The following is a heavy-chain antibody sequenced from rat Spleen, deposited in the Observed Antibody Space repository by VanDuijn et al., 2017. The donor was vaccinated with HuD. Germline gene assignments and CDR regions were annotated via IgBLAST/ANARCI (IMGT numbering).Heavy chain of an antibody. D-gene: IGHD3-8*01. Sequence: QIQLQQSGAELAKPGSSVKISCTASGYTFTSYYISWIKQTTGQGLEYIGYINTGSGTTNSNEKFRGKATLTVDKSSRTAFMHLDSLTPDDSAVFYCARELWIVSFGYWGQGTLVSVSS. CDR2: INTGSGTT. CDR1: GYTFTSYY. CDR3: ARELWIVSFGY. J-gene: IGHJ3*01. V-gene: IGHV1-43*01.